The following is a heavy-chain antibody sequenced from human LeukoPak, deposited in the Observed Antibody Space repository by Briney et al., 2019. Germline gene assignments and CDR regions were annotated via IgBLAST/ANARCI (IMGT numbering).Heavy chain of an antibody. CDR3: ARDLGGYPFFMDV. V-gene: IGHV4-39*07. J-gene: IGHJ6*03. CDR1: GGSIRSGDHH. Sequence: SETLSLACSVSGGSIRSGDHHWAWVRQPPGKGLEFIGSLDESGRPYYNRPLKSRVSISGDTSGKQFSLNLTSVTAADTAVYFCARDLGGYPFFMDVWGRGTTVIVSS. D-gene: IGHD2-15*01. CDR2: LDESGRP.